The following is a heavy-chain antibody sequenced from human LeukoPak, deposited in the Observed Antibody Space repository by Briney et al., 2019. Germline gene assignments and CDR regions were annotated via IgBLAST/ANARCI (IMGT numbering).Heavy chain of an antibody. D-gene: IGHD3-10*01. V-gene: IGHV3-9*01. CDR3: AKGLYGLGILTYDGFDI. CDR1: GFRFNAFA. J-gene: IGHJ3*02. Sequence: GGSLRLSCAASGFRFNAFAIHWVREAPGKGLEWVSGVGWDGTSVAYADSVKGRFTISRDNALNSVYLQMNSLRIEDTALYYCAKGLYGLGILTYDGFDIWGQGTMVTVSS. CDR2: VGWDGTSV.